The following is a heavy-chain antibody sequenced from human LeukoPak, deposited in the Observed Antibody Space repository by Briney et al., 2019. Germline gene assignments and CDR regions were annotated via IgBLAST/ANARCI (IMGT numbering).Heavy chain of an antibody. CDR1: GGSFSRYY. CDR3: ARGATISETGYFDF. V-gene: IGHV4-34*01. D-gene: IGHD5-24*01. CDR2: IDHRGDT. J-gene: IGHJ4*03. Sequence: KPSETLSLTCAVYGGSFSRYYWSWIRQSPGKGLEGIAEIDHRGDTNYNPSVKSRVTISVDTSKNQFSLKVRSLSAADTAVYYCARGATISETGYFDFWGQGTLVTVSS.